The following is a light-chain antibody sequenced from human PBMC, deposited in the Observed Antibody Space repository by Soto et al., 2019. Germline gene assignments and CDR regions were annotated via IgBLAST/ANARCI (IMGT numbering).Light chain of an antibody. V-gene: IGKV3-20*01. CDR3: QQYGRSPPFT. CDR1: QSVSSTY. Sequence: EIVLTQSPGTLSLSPGERATLSCRASQSVSSTYIAWYQQNPGQAPRLLIYGASNRATGIPDRFSGSGSGTDFTLTISRLEPEDFEVYFCQQYGRSPPFTFGQGTKVEIK. CDR2: GAS. J-gene: IGKJ2*01.